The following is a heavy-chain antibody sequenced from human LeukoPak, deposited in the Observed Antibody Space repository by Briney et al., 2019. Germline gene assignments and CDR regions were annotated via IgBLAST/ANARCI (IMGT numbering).Heavy chain of an antibody. J-gene: IGHJ4*02. CDR3: ATTPYPSGGGF. V-gene: IGHV1-2*06. CDR1: GYTFTYCY. Sequence: AAVKVSCKAAGYTFTYCYLHWVRQAPGQGLEWMGRINPHSGGTHYAQKFQGRVTMTRDTSISTAYMELSSLRSDDTAVYYCATTPYPSGGGFWGQGTLVTVSS. CDR2: INPHSGGT. D-gene: IGHD6-19*01.